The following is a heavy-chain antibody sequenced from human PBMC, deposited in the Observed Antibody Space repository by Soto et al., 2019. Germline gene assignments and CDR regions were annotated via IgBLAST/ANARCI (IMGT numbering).Heavy chain of an antibody. Sequence: GPSLSLSCAAYGSSIRSYAMTWVRQAPGKGLDGVSMILGSAGSTYYADSVKGRFTISRDNSRNTLYLQMNSLRVEDTAVYYCAKRPDAFDVRGQGTMVTVSS. CDR3: AKRPDAFDV. CDR1: GSSIRSYA. J-gene: IGHJ3*01. V-gene: IGHV3-23*01. CDR2: ILGSAGST. D-gene: IGHD6-6*01.